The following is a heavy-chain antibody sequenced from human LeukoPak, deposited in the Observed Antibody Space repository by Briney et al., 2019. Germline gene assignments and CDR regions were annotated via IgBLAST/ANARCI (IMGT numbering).Heavy chain of an antibody. Sequence: SETLSLTCTVSGGSISSSRYYWGWIRQPPGKGLEWIGSIYDGGSTYYNPSLKSRVTISVDTSKNQFSLKLNSVTAADTAAYYCARDWAEWGQGTLVTVSS. V-gene: IGHV4-39*07. CDR2: IYDGGST. CDR3: ARDWAE. J-gene: IGHJ4*02. CDR1: GGSISSSRYY. D-gene: IGHD7-27*01.